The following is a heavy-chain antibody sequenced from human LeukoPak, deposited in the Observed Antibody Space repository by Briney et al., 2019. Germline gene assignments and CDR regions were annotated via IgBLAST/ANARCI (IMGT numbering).Heavy chain of an antibody. CDR2: IIPILGIA. V-gene: IGHV1-69*04. J-gene: IGHJ6*02. D-gene: IGHD5-12*01. CDR1: VVTFSSYA. CDR3: ARANIVATSTWGYGMDV. Sequence: SVNVSSEVSVVTFSSYAISWVRHAPGQGLGWMGRIIPILGIANYTQKFQGRVTITADKSKSKAYMELSSLRSEDTPVYYCARANIVATSTWGYGMDVWSQGTTVTV.